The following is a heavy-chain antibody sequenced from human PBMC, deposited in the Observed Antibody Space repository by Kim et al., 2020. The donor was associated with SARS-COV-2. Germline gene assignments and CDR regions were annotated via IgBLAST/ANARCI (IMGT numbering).Heavy chain of an antibody. CDR2: INPNSGGT. CDR1: GYTFTGYY. D-gene: IGHD6-13*01. V-gene: IGHV1-2*02. Sequence: ASVKVSCKASGYTFTGYYMHWVRQAPGQGLEWMGWINPNSGGTNYAQKFQGRVTMTRDTSISTAYMELSRLRSDDTAVYYCASESSSWYRYYGMDVWGQGTTVTVSS. CDR3: ASESSSWYRYYGMDV. J-gene: IGHJ6*02.